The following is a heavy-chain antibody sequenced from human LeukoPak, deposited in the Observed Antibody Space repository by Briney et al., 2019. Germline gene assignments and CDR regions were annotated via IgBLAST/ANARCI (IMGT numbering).Heavy chain of an antibody. V-gene: IGHV3-21*01. Sequence: PGGSLRLSCAASGFTFSSYSMNWVRQAPGKGLEWVSSISSSSSYIYYADSVKGRFTISRDNAKNSLYLQMNSLRAEDTAVYYCARGAWGEQQLLSDYWGQGTLVTVSS. CDR3: ARGAWGEQQLLSDY. J-gene: IGHJ4*02. D-gene: IGHD6-13*01. CDR2: ISSSSSYI. CDR1: GFTFSSYS.